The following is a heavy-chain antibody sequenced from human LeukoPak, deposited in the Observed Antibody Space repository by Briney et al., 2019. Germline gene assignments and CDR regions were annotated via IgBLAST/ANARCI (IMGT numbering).Heavy chain of an antibody. V-gene: IGHV3-30*18. J-gene: IGHJ4*02. Sequence: GALRLSCVASGFIFSSYGIHWVRRAPGKGLEWVAAISHDGSNKYYAESVKGRFTISRDNPKNTLYLQMNSPRDGDTAVYYCAKEGYYGSGSFPDYWGQGTLVTVSS. D-gene: IGHD3-10*01. CDR2: ISHDGSNK. CDR3: AKEGYYGSGSFPDY. CDR1: GFIFSSYG.